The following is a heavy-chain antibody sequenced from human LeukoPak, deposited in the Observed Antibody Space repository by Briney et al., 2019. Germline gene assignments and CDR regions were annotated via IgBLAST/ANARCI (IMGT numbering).Heavy chain of an antibody. D-gene: IGHD2-2*02. V-gene: IGHV3-21*01. J-gene: IGHJ3*02. Sequence: GGSLRLSCAASGFTFSSYSMNWVRQAPGKGLEWVSSISSSSYIYYADSVKGRFTISRDNAKNSLYLQMNSLRAEDTAVYYCARANRVVPAAIRRSGAFDIWGQGTMVTVSS. CDR3: ARANRVVPAAIRRSGAFDI. CDR1: GFTFSSYS. CDR2: ISSSSYI.